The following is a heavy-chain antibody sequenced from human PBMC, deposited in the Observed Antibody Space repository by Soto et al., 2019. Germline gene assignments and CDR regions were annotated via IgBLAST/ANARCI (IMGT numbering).Heavy chain of an antibody. J-gene: IGHJ4*02. D-gene: IGHD6-13*01. CDR3: ARDLAAADY. CDR2: INPNGGST. Sequence: QVHLVQSGAEVKKPGASVKVSCKASGYIFINYYIHWVRQAPGQGLEWIGIINPNGGSTNYAQKFGGRVTMARDTTTSTVYMDLRSVRSDDTAVYYCARDLAAADYWGQGTLVTVSS. CDR1: GYIFINYY. V-gene: IGHV1-46*01.